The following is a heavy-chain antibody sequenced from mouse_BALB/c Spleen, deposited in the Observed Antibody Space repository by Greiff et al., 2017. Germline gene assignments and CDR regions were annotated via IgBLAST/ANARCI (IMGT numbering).Heavy chain of an antibody. D-gene: IGHD1-1*01. Sequence: QVQLKESGPGLVAPSQSLSITCTVSGFSLTSYGVHWVRQPPGKGLEWLGVIWAGGSTNYNSALMSRLSISKDNSKSQVFLKMNSLQTDDTAMYYCARDYYGSNYAMDYWGQGTSVTVSS. CDR3: ARDYYGSNYAMDY. CDR2: IWAGGST. V-gene: IGHV2-9*02. J-gene: IGHJ4*01. CDR1: GFSLTSYG.